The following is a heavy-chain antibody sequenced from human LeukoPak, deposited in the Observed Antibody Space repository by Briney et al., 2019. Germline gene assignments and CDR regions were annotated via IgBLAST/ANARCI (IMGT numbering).Heavy chain of an antibody. D-gene: IGHD2-2*02. CDR1: GYTFTSYD. CDR3: ARRARYCSSTSCYTGYYFDY. Sequence: ASVKVSCKASGYTFTSYDINWVRQATGQGLEWMGWMNPNSGNTGYAQKFQGRVTITRNTSISTAYMELSSLRSEDTAVYYCARRARYCSSTSCYTGYYFDYWGQGTLVTVSS. J-gene: IGHJ4*02. CDR2: MNPNSGNT. V-gene: IGHV1-8*03.